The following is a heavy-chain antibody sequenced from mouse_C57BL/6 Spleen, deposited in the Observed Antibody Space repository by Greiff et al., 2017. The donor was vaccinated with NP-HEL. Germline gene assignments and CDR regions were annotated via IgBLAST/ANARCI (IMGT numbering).Heavy chain of an antibody. Sequence: DVKLQESGPGLVKPSQSLSLTCSVTGYSITSGYYWNWIRQFPGNKLEWMGYISYDGSNNYNPSLKNRISITRDTSKNQFFLKLNSVTTEDTATYYCARWEGHPAYWGQGTTLTVSS. D-gene: IGHD3-1*01. V-gene: IGHV3-6*01. J-gene: IGHJ2*01. CDR1: GYSITSGYY. CDR2: ISYDGSN. CDR3: ARWEGHPAY.